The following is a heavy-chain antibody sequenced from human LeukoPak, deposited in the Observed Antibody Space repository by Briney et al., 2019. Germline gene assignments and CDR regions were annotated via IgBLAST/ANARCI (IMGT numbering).Heavy chain of an antibody. CDR1: GFTFSSYA. CDR2: ISGSGGST. J-gene: IGHJ4*02. V-gene: IGHV3-23*01. Sequence: GGSLRLSCAASGFTFSSYAMSWVRQAPGKGLEWVLAISGSGGSTYYADSVKGRFTISRDNSKNTLYLQMNSLRAEATAVYYCAKGYSSGWYCFDYWGQGTLVTVSS. D-gene: IGHD6-19*01. CDR3: AKGYSSGWYCFDY.